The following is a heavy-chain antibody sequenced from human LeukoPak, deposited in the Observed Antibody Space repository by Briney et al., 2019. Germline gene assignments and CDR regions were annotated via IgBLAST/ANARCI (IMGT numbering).Heavy chain of an antibody. D-gene: IGHD3-16*01. J-gene: IGHJ4*02. Sequence: GGSLRLSCAASAFIFSSYSMTWVRQAPGKGLEWVSSISSSSTYIYYADSVKGRFTISRDNAKNSLYLQMNSLRAEDTAVYYCAKGSPPGDWGQGTLVTVSS. V-gene: IGHV3-21*01. CDR2: ISSSSTYI. CDR1: AFIFSSYS. CDR3: AKGSPPGD.